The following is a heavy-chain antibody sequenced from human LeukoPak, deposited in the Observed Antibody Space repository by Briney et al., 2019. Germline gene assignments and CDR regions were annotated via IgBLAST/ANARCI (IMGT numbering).Heavy chain of an antibody. J-gene: IGHJ3*02. Sequence: SETLSLTCTVSGGSISSYYWGWIRQPPGKGLEWIGSIYYSGSTYYNPSLKSRVTISVDTSKNQFSLKLSSVTAADTAVYYCARGHDEGAFDIWGQGTMVTVSS. CDR2: IYYSGST. V-gene: IGHV4-39*07. CDR3: ARGHDEGAFDI. CDR1: GGSISSYY.